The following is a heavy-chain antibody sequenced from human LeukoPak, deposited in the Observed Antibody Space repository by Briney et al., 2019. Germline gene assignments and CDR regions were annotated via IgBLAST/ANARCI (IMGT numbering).Heavy chain of an antibody. CDR3: ARVTAIVGATRAYYFDY. V-gene: IGHV4-59*01. CDR1: GGSISSYY. J-gene: IGHJ4*02. Sequence: PSETLSLTCTVSGGSISSYYWSWIRQPPGKGLEWIGYIYYSGSTNYNPSLKSRVTISVDTSKNQFSLKLSSVTAADTAVYYCARVTAIVGATRAYYFDYWGQGTLVTVSS. CDR2: IYYSGST. D-gene: IGHD1-26*01.